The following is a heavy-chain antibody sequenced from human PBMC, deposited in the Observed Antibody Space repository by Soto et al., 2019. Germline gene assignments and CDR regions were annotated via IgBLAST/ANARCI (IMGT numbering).Heavy chain of an antibody. CDR2: IYYSGST. V-gene: IGHV4-59*08. Sequence: SETLSLTCTVSGGSISSYYWSWIRQPPGKGLEWIGYIYYSGSTNYNPSLKSRVTISVDTSKNQFSLKLSSVTAADTAVYYCARHGSYDFWSGYYPAGMDVWGKGTTVTVSS. CDR1: GGSISSYY. J-gene: IGHJ6*04. CDR3: ARHGSYDFWSGYYPAGMDV. D-gene: IGHD3-3*01.